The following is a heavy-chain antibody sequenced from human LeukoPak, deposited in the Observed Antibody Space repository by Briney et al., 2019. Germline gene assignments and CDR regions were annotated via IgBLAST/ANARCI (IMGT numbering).Heavy chain of an antibody. D-gene: IGHD3-10*01. CDR1: GGSISSYY. V-gene: IGHV4-59*01. CDR3: ARDHYYGSGSYWDAFDI. Sequence: SETLSLTCTVSGGSISSYYWSLIRQPPGKGLEWIGYIYYSGSTNYNPSLKSRVTISVDTSKNQFSLKLSSVTAADTAVYYCARDHYYGSGSYWDAFDIWGQGTMVTVSS. CDR2: IYYSGST. J-gene: IGHJ3*02.